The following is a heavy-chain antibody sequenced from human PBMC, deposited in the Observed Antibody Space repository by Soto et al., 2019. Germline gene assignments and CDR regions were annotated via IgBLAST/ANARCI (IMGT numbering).Heavy chain of an antibody. J-gene: IGHJ6*02. D-gene: IGHD6-13*01. CDR2: IDPSDSYT. Sequence: GESLKISCRGSGYSFTSYWISWVRQMPGKGLEWMGRIDPSDSYTNYSPSFQGHVTISADKSISTAYLQWSSLKASDTAMYYCASSLDTQRIAAAGYYYYGMDVWGQGTMVTVSS. CDR3: ASSLDTQRIAAAGYYYYGMDV. CDR1: GYSFTSYW. V-gene: IGHV5-10-1*01.